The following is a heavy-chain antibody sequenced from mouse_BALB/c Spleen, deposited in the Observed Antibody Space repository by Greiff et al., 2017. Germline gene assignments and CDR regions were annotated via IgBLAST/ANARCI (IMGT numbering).Heavy chain of an antibody. CDR1: GYSITSDYA. CDR3: AGTISTWFAY. D-gene: IGHD2-12*01. J-gene: IGHJ3*01. CDR2: ISYSGST. V-gene: IGHV3-2*02. Sequence: EVQLQESGPGLVKPSQSLSLTCTVTGYSITSDYAWNWIRQFPGNKLEWMGYISYSGSTSYNPSLKSRISITRDTSKNQFFLQLNSVTTEDTATYYCAGTISTWFAYWGQGTLVTVSA.